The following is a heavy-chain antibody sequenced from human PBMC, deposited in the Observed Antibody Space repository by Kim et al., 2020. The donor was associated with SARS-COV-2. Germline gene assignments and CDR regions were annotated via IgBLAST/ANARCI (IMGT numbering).Heavy chain of an antibody. V-gene: IGHV3-64D*09. D-gene: IGHD2-21*02. Sequence: GGSLRLSCSASGFTFSSYAMHWVRQAPGKGLEYVSAISSNGGSTYYADSVKGRFTISRDNSKNTLYLQMSSLRAEDTAVYYCVKQGAYCGGDCYYDAFDIWGQGTMVTVSS. J-gene: IGHJ3*02. CDR3: VKQGAYCGGDCYYDAFDI. CDR1: GFTFSSYA. CDR2: ISSNGGST.